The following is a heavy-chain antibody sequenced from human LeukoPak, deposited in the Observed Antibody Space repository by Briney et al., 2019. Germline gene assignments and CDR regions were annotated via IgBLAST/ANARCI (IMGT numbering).Heavy chain of an antibody. D-gene: IGHD3-10*01. Sequence: LAGGSLRLSCAASGFTFSSYGMHWVRQAPGKGLEWVAVISYDGSNKYYADSVKGRFTISRGNSKNTLYLQMNSLRAEDTAVYYCANGAVLWFGELFRGFDYWGQGTLVTVSS. CDR2: ISYDGSNK. CDR1: GFTFSSYG. CDR3: ANGAVLWFGELFRGFDY. V-gene: IGHV3-30*18. J-gene: IGHJ4*02.